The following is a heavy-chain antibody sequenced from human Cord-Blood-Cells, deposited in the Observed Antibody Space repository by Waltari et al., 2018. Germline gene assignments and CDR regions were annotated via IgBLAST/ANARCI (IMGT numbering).Heavy chain of an antibody. V-gene: IGHV4-34*01. J-gene: IGHJ6*02. D-gene: IGHD3-22*01. Sequence: QVQLQQWGAGLLKPSETLSLTCAVSGGSFSGYYWRWIRPPPGRGLEWIGEINHSGSTNYNPSLKSRVTISVDTSKNQFSLKLSSVTAADTAVYYCARGASSGYYYYYYYGMDVWGQGTTVTVSS. CDR3: ARGASSGYYYYYYYGMDV. CDR1: GGSFSGYY. CDR2: INHSGST.